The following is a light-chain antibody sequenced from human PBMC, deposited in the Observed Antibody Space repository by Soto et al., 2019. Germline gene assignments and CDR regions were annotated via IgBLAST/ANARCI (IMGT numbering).Light chain of an antibody. J-gene: IGLJ2*01. CDR2: LNSAGSH. CDR1: SVHSSYA. Sequence: QLVLTQSPSASASLGASVKLTCTLSSVHSSYAIAWHQQQPEKGPRYLMKLNSAGSHTTGDGIPDRFSGSSSGADRYRTISSLHSEDEADYFCQTWGTGIFVVFGGGTKLTVL. V-gene: IGLV4-69*01. CDR3: QTWGTGIFVV.